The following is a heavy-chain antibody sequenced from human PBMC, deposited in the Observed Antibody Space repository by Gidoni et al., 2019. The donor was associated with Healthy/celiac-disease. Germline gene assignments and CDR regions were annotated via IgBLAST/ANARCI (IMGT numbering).Heavy chain of an antibody. Sequence: QVQPVESGGGVVQPGRSFRRSCAPAGFTFSRYGMHWVRQAPGKGMEGVAVIWYDGSNKYYADSVKGRFTISRDNSKNRLYLQMNSLRAEDTAVYYCAREDGDSSGYRYLDYWGQGTLVTVSS. CDR1: GFTFSRYG. J-gene: IGHJ4*02. CDR2: IWYDGSNK. D-gene: IGHD3-22*01. CDR3: AREDGDSSGYRYLDY. V-gene: IGHV3-33*01.